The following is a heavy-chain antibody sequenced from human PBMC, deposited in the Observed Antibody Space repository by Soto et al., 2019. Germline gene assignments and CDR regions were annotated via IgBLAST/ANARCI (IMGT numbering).Heavy chain of an antibody. CDR1: GFTFSSYA. J-gene: IGHJ6*02. CDR2: ISYDGSNK. Sequence: GGSLRLSCAASGFTFSSYAMHWVRQAPGKGLEWVAVISYDGSNKYYADSVEGRFTISRDNSKNTLYLQMNSLRAEDTAVYYCARGHYDFWSGYYGYYYYGMDVWGQGTTVTVS. D-gene: IGHD3-3*01. V-gene: IGHV3-30-3*01. CDR3: ARGHYDFWSGYYGYYYYGMDV.